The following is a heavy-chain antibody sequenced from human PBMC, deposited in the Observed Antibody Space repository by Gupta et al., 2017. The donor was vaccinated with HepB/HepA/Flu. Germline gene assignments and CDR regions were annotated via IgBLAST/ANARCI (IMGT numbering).Heavy chain of an antibody. D-gene: IGHD4-11*01. CDR2: IYYSGIT. CDR1: GGSISTYY. J-gene: IGHJ6*02. Sequence: QVQLQESGPGLVKPSETLSLTCPVSGGSISTYYWNWIRQPPGKGLEWIGYIYYSGITNYNPSLKSRVTMSVDTSKNQLSLKLSSVTAADTAVYYCVRLIQYYYGMDVWGQGTAVTVSS. CDR3: VRLIQYYYGMDV. V-gene: IGHV4-59*08.